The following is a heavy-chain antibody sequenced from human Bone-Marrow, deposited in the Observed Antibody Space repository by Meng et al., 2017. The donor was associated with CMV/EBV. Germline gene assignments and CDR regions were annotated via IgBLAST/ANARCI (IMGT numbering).Heavy chain of an antibody. CDR3: ARDLDSSGYPPAAFDI. J-gene: IGHJ3*02. D-gene: IGHD3-22*01. Sequence: GGSLRLSCAVSGFTFSSYSMNWVRQAPGKGLEWVSSISRSSSYIYYADSVKGRFTISRDNAKNSLSLQMTSLRAEDTAVYYCARDLDSSGYPPAAFDIWGQGTMVTVSS. V-gene: IGHV3-21*01. CDR1: GFTFSSYS. CDR2: ISRSSSYI.